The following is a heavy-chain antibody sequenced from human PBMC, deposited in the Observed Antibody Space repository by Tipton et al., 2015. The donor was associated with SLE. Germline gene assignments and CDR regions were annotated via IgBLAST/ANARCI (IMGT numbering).Heavy chain of an antibody. J-gene: IGHJ4*02. D-gene: IGHD2-21*01. CDR3: ASSLLLNYFDY. CDR1: GFTFSDYY. Sequence: SGFTFSDYYMSWIRQAPGKGLEWVSYISSSGSTIYYADSVKGRFTISRDNAKNSLYLQMNSLRAEDTAVYYCASSLLLNYFDYWGQGTLVTVSS. CDR2: ISSSGSTI. V-gene: IGHV3-11*04.